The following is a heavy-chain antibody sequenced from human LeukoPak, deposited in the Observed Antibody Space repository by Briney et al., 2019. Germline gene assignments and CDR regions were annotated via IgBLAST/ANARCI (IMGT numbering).Heavy chain of an antibody. V-gene: IGHV3-21*01. J-gene: IGHJ4*02. D-gene: IGHD1-26*01. CDR3: ARGRVEAYSGSYWTNSKQFDY. CDR1: GFTFSSYS. Sequence: PGGSLRLSCAASGFTFSSYSMNWVRQAPGKGLEWVSSISSSSSYIYYADSVKGRFTISRDNAKNSLYLQMNSLRAEDTAVYYCARGRVEAYSGSYWTNSKQFDYWGQGTLVTVSS. CDR2: ISSSSSYI.